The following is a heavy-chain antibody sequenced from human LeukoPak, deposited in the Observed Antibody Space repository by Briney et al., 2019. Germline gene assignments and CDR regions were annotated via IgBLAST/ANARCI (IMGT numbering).Heavy chain of an antibody. Sequence: SETLSLTCAVYGGSFSGYYWTWIRQPPGKGLEWIGEINHSGSTNYNPSLKSRVTISVDTSKNQFSLKLSSVTAADTAVYYCARDLAYCSGGSCYPYYFDYWGQGNLVTVSS. V-gene: IGHV4-34*01. CDR3: ARDLAYCSGGSCYPYYFDY. J-gene: IGHJ4*02. D-gene: IGHD2-15*01. CDR1: GGSFSGYY. CDR2: INHSGST.